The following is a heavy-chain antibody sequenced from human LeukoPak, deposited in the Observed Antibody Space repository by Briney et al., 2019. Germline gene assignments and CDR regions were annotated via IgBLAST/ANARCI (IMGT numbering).Heavy chain of an antibody. V-gene: IGHV3-64*01. CDR2: ITTNGDKT. CDR1: GFTFSSYA. CDR3: ARGGATTLFDY. Sequence: GGSLRLSCAASGFTFSSYAMHWVRQAPGKGLEYVSAITTNGDKTYYGNSVKGRFTIPRDNSKNTLYLQMGSLGIEDMAVYYCARGGATTLFDYWGQGTLVTVSS. J-gene: IGHJ4*02. D-gene: IGHD1-26*01.